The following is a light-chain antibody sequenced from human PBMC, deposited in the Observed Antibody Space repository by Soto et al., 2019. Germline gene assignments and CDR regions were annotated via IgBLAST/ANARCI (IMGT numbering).Light chain of an antibody. Sequence: DIQLTQSPSTLSASVGDTVTITCRASESINAWLAWYQQKPGQAPNLLISKASTLESGVPSRFSGSGSGTAVTLTVSSLQPDDFATYYCYQYHNFPRTFGQGTKVEI. CDR3: YQYHNFPRT. J-gene: IGKJ1*01. CDR2: KAS. CDR1: ESINAW. V-gene: IGKV1-5*03.